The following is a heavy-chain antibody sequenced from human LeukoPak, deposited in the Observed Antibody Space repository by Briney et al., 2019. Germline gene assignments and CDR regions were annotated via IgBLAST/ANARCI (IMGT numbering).Heavy chain of an antibody. CDR2: IYYSGST. CDR3: ARGSTYSSSLNWFEP. CDR1: GGSISSYY. D-gene: IGHD6-13*01. J-gene: IGHJ5*02. Sequence: SETLSLTCTVSGGSISSYYWSWIRQPPGKGLEWIGYIYYSGSTNYNPSLKSRVTISVDTSKNQFSLKLSSVTAADTAVYYCARGSTYSSSLNWFEPWGQGTLVTVSS. V-gene: IGHV4-59*01.